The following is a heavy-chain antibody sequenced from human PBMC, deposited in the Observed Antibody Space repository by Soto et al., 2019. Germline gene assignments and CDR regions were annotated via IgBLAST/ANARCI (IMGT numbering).Heavy chain of an antibody. CDR3: ASVPYSSPFDY. CDR2: IYHSGST. V-gene: IGHV4-4*02. D-gene: IGHD6-13*01. CDR1: GGSISSSNW. Sequence: SETLSLTCAVSGGSISSSNWWSWVRRPPGKGLEWIGEIYHSGSTNYNPSLKSRVTISVDKSKNQFSLKLSSVTAADTAVYYCASVPYSSPFDYWGQGTLVTVSS. J-gene: IGHJ4*02.